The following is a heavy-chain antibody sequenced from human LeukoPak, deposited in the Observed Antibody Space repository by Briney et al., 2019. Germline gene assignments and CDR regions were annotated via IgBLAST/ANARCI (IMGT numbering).Heavy chain of an antibody. CDR2: ISWNSGSI. J-gene: IGHJ6*03. D-gene: IGHD7-27*01. Sequence: GGSLRLSCAASGFTFDDYAMHWVRQAPGKGLEWVSGISWNSGSIGYADSVKGRFTISRDNSKNTLYLQMNSLRAEDTAVYYCAWGGSADYYYMDVWGKGTTVTVSS. CDR1: GFTFDDYA. CDR3: AWGGSADYYYMDV. V-gene: IGHV3-9*01.